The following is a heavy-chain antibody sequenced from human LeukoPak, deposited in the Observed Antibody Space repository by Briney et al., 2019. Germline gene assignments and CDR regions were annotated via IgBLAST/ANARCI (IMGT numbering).Heavy chain of an antibody. CDR3: ARWTGLYDSSGYDDY. CDR2: ISSSSSYI. Sequence: NPGGSLRLSCAASGFTFSSYSMNWVRQAPGKGLEWVSSISSSSSYIYYADSVKGRFTISRDNAKNSLYLQMNSLRAEDTAVYYCARWTGLYDSSGYDDYWGQGTLVTVSS. J-gene: IGHJ4*02. CDR1: GFTFSSYS. V-gene: IGHV3-21*01. D-gene: IGHD3-22*01.